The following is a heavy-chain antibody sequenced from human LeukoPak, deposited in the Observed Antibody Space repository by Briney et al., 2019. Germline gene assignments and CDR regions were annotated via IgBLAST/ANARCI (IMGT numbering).Heavy chain of an antibody. D-gene: IGHD6-19*01. V-gene: IGHV4-34*01. CDR2: LSYHTGNT. CDR3: ARGPGIAVP. J-gene: IGHJ5*02. CDR1: Y. Sequence: YWRWIRQAPGKGLERIENLSYHTGNTSNPPSLKRRVTISVDRSKNYFSLKLTSLTAADTTVYYCARGPGIAVPWGQGTLVTVSS.